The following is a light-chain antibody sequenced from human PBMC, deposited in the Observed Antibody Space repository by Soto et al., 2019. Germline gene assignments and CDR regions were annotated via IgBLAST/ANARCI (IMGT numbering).Light chain of an antibody. CDR2: DAS. Sequence: EIVMTQSPATLSISPGERATLPSWASQGFARNLAGSQQRPGQAPRLLIYDASTRATGIPARFSGSGSGTDFTLTISSLQSEDFAVYYCQQYNNWLRWTFGQGTKVEIK. J-gene: IGKJ1*01. V-gene: IGKV3-15*01. CDR1: QGFARN. CDR3: QQYNNWLRWT.